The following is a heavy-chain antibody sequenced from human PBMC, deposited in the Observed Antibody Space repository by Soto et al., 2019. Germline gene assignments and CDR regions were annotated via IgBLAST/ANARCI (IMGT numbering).Heavy chain of an antibody. CDR3: ARAAPRYYYYGMDV. V-gene: IGHV3-21*01. CDR2: ISSSSSYI. CDR1: GVTFSSYS. Sequence: PGGSLRLSCAASGVTFSSYSMNWVRKAPGKGLEWVSSISSSSSYIYYADSVKGRFTISRDNSKNTLYLQMNSLRAEDTAVYYCARAAPRYYYYGMDVWGQGTTVTVSS. J-gene: IGHJ6*02.